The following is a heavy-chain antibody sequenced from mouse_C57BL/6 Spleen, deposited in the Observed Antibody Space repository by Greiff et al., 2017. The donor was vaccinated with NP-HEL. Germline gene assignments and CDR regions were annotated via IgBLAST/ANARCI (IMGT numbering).Heavy chain of an antibody. CDR3: ARHNYGSPYYYAMDY. V-gene: IGHV5-15*01. CDR2: ISNLAYSI. J-gene: IGHJ4*01. Sequence: EVKLVESGGGLVQPGGSLKLSCAASGFTFSDYGMAWVRQAPRKGPEWVAFISNLAYSIYYADTVTGRFTISIENAKNTQYLEMSSLRSEDTAMYYCARHNYGSPYYYAMDYWGQGTSVTVSS. CDR1: GFTFSDYG. D-gene: IGHD1-1*01.